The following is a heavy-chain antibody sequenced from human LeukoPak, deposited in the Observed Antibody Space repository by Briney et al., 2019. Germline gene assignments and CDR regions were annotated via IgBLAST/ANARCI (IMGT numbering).Heavy chain of an antibody. CDR2: INTDGSRT. Sequence: PGGSLRLSCEASEFTFSTYWMHWVRQVPGKGLVWVARINTDGSRTSYADSVKGRFTISRDNAKNTLYLQMNSLRGEDTALYYCSRVGTGKWDFELWGRGTLVTVSS. J-gene: IGHJ2*01. D-gene: IGHD3-10*01. V-gene: IGHV3-74*01. CDR3: SRVGTGKWDFEL. CDR1: EFTFSTYW.